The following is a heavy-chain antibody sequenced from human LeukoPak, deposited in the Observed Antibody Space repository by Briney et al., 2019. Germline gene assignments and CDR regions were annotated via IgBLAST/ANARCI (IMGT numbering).Heavy chain of an antibody. CDR3: AKDRLQYYYGSGYSDFDY. CDR2: ISGSGGST. V-gene: IGHV3-23*01. J-gene: IGHJ4*02. CDR1: GFTFSSYA. D-gene: IGHD3-10*01. Sequence: GGSLRLSCAASGFTFSSYAMSWVRQAPGKGLEWVSTISGSGGSTYCADSVKGRFTISRDNSKTTLFLQMNSLRAEDTAVYYCAKDRLQYYYGSGYSDFDYWGQGTLVTVSS.